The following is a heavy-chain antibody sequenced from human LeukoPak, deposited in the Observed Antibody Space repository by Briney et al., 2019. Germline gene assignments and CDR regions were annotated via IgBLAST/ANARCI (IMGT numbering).Heavy chain of an antibody. CDR3: ARKDDILTGIDY. J-gene: IGHJ4*02. CDR2: MNPNSGNT. D-gene: IGHD3-9*01. CDR1: GYTFTSYD. V-gene: IGHV1-8*01. Sequence: ASVKVSCKASGYTFTSYDINWVRQATGQGLEWMGWMNPNSGNTGYAQKFQGRVTMTRNTSISTAYMELSSLRSEDTAVYYRARKDDILTGIDYWGQGTLVTVSS.